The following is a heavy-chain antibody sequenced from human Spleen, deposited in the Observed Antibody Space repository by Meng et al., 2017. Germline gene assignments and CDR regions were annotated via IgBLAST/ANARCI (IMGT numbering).Heavy chain of an antibody. J-gene: IGHJ4*02. D-gene: IGHD5-18*01. Sequence: QVQVRESGPARVKPSETLSLTCAVSGDSITNHNWWAWVRQPPGKGLEWIGEIPHRGSSAYNPSLKSRVSMSIDKSRNQFSLKLTSVTAADTAVYYCARGRSGYGLRGYDYWGQGTLVTVSS. CDR3: ARGRSGYGLRGYDY. V-gene: IGHV4-4*02. CDR2: IPHRGSS. CDR1: GDSITNHNW.